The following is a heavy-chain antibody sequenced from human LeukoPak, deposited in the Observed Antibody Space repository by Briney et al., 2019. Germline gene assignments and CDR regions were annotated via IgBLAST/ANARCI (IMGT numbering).Heavy chain of an antibody. V-gene: IGHV4-59*12. CDR2: IYYSGST. J-gene: IGHJ5*02. CDR3: AREIIYDFWSGFYPNA. Sequence: SETLSLTCTVSGGSISSYYWSWIRQPPGKGLEWIGYIYYSGSTNYNPSLKSRVTISVDTSKNQFSLKLSSVTAADTAVYYCAREIIYDFWSGFYPNAWGQGTLVTVSS. CDR1: GGSISSYY. D-gene: IGHD3-3*01.